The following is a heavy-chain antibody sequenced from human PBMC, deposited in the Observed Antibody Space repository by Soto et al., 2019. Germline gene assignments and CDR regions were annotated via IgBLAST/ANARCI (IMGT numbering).Heavy chain of an antibody. D-gene: IGHD1-1*01. V-gene: IGHV3-74*01. Sequence: PGGSLRLSCAASGFTFSTYCMHWVRHTPGTGLVWVSRTCRYGRELYYADSVRGRFTISRDDAKNTLYLQMDSLRVEDTGISYCVRGTTAWRGMDYWGQGALVTVSS. CDR2: TCRYGREL. CDR3: VRGTTAWRGMDY. J-gene: IGHJ4*02. CDR1: GFTFSTYC.